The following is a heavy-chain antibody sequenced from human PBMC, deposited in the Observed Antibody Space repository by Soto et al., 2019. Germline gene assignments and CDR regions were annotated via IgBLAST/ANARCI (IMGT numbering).Heavy chain of an antibody. D-gene: IGHD5-18*01. J-gene: IGHJ6*02. CDR1: GYTFTGYY. V-gene: IGHV1-2*02. CDR3: ARYVDTAMVEGMDV. CDR2: INPNSGGT. Sequence: ASVKVSCKASGYTFTGYYMHWVRQAPGQGLEWMGWINPNSGGTNYAQKFQGRVTMTRDTSISTAYMELGRLRSDDTAVYYCARYVDTAMVEGMDVWGQGTTVTVSS.